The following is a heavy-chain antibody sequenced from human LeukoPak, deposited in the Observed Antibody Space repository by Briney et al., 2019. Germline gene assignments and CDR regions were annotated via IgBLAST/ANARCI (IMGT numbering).Heavy chain of an antibody. J-gene: IGHJ4*02. D-gene: IGHD3-22*01. Sequence: PGGSLRLSCGVSGFTVSTNYMSWVRQAPGKGLEWVSAIYSGGNTYYADSVEGRFTISRDTSKNIVYLHMSSLRAEDTAVFYCARLGMGYFDSNHYYPDYWGQGTLVTVSS. CDR1: GFTVSTNY. CDR2: IYSGGNT. CDR3: ARLGMGYFDSNHYYPDY. V-gene: IGHV3-66*04.